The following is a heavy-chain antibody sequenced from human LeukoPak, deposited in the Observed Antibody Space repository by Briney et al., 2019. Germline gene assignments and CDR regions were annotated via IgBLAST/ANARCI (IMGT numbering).Heavy chain of an antibody. J-gene: IGHJ4*02. V-gene: IGHV3-7*01. D-gene: IGHD6-19*01. CDR2: INENGLVK. CDR1: GFTFTANW. CDR3: ARVGRNGWDFDH. Sequence: GESLRLSCAASGFTFTANWMTWVRQAAGKGLEWVANINENGLVKYYVDSVKGRFTISRDNTKNSLYLEMSGLRVEDTAVYYCARVGRNGWDFDHWGQGTLVTVSS.